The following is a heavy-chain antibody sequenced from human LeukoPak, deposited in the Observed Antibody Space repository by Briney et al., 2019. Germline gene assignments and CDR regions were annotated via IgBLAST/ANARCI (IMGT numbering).Heavy chain of an antibody. CDR1: GFTVSSNY. V-gene: IGHV3-66*01. CDR3: ARAGGGSGSYYTHDS. J-gene: IGHJ4*02. Sequence: GGSLRLSCAACGFTVSSNYMSCVREAPGRGLEGVSVIYSGGSTYYADSVKGRFTISRDNSKNTLYIQMNSLRAEDTAVYYCARAGGGSGSYYTHDSWGQGTLVTVSS. D-gene: IGHD3-10*01. CDR2: IYSGGST.